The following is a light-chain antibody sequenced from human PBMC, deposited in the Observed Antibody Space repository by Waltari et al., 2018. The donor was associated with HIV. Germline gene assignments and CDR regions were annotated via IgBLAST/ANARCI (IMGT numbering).Light chain of an antibody. V-gene: IGKV3-15*01. Sequence: EIVMTQSPATLSVSPGERVTLPCRASPTVSSSLAWYQQKPGQAPRLLIFGASARATGIPARFSGSGSGTEFALTISSLQSEDFAVYYCQQYNNWPYTFGQGTKLEIK. CDR1: PTVSSS. CDR2: GAS. J-gene: IGKJ2*01. CDR3: QQYNNWPYT.